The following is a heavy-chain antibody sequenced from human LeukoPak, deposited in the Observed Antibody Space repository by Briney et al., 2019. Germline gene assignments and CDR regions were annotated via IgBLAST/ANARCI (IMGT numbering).Heavy chain of an antibody. D-gene: IGHD2-2*01. Sequence: ASVKVSCTASGYTFTGYYMHWVRHAPGQGLEWMGWINPNSGGTNYAQKFQGRVTMTRDTSISTAYMELSRLRSDDTAVYYCARGVVLGYYYYMDVWGKGTTVTIS. J-gene: IGHJ6*03. CDR2: INPNSGGT. V-gene: IGHV1-2*02. CDR3: ARGVVLGYYYYMDV. CDR1: GYTFTGYY.